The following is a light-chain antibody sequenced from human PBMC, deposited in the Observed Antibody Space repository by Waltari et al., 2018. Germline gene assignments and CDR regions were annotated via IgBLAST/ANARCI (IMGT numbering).Light chain of an antibody. CDR3: QSSDTGLSGGV. CDR2: NNF. V-gene: IGLV1-40*01. J-gene: IGLJ3*02. CDR1: GPNLGAGYD. Sequence: QSVLTQPPSVSGAPGQRVTLPCTGRGPNLGAGYDSHWYQHIPGTAPKVLIYNNFNRPLGVPDRFSGSKAGPSASLAIADLQSEDEGDYYCQSSDTGLSGGVFGGGTRLTVL.